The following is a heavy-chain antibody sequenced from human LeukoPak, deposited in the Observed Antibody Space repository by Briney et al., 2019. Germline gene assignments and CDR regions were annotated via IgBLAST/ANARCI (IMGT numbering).Heavy chain of an antibody. CDR2: IYYSGST. V-gene: IGHV4-59*12. D-gene: IGHD4-17*01. CDR1: GASISSFY. Sequence: PSETLSLTCTVSGASISSFYWSWIRQPPGKGLEWIGYIYYSGSTNYSPSLKSRVTISVDKSKNQFSLKLSSVTAADTAVYYCARDYGDYVASFFDYWGQGTLVAVSS. J-gene: IGHJ4*02. CDR3: ARDYGDYVASFFDY.